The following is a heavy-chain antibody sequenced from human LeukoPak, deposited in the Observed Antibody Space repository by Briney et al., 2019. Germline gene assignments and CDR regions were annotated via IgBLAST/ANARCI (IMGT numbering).Heavy chain of an antibody. CDR2: ISSSSSYI. CDR1: GFTFSSYS. V-gene: IGHV3-21*01. Sequence: GGSLRLSCAASGFTFSSYSMNWVRQAPGKGLEWVSSISSSSSYIYYADSVKGRFTISRDNAKNSLYLQVNSLRAEDTAVYYCARATPNYYDSSGYPDYWGQGTLVTVSS. J-gene: IGHJ4*02. CDR3: ARATPNYYDSSGYPDY. D-gene: IGHD3-22*01.